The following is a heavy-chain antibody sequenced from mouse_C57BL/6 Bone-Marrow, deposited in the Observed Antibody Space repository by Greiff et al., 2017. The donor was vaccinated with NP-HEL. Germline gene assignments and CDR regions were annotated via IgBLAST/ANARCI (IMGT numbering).Heavy chain of an antibody. D-gene: IGHD2-2*01. CDR1: GYTFTDYY. CDR2: IYPGSGNT. Sequence: QVQLKQSGAELVRPGASVKLSCKASGYTFTDYYINWVKQRPGQGLEWIARIYPGSGNTYYNEKFKGKATLTAEKSSSTAYMQLSSLTSEDSAVYFCARFDYGFYWYFDVWGTGTTVTVSS. CDR3: ARFDYGFYWYFDV. J-gene: IGHJ1*03. V-gene: IGHV1-76*01.